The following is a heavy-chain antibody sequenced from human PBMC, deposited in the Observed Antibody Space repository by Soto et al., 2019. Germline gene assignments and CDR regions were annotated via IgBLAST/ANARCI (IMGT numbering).Heavy chain of an antibody. J-gene: IGHJ4*01. CDR1: GLPPTYNY. CDR3: ATDTYSAWTK. Sequence: EVRLMESGGGLVQPGESLKLSCRVSGLPPTYNYMSWVRQAPGKGLEWVSVFYYGGQTYYADSVKGRFTISRDNSQNTLYLDITSLSPADTAVYYCATDTYSAWTKWGQGTLVTVSS. V-gene: IGHV3-53*04. D-gene: IGHD5-12*01. CDR2: FYYGGQT.